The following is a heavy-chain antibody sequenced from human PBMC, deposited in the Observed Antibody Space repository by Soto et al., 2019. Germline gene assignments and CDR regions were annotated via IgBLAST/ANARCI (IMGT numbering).Heavy chain of an antibody. Sequence: GSLRLSCAASGFTFSSYKVNWVRQAPGKGLEWVSSITTSGDYIYYADLVKGRFTVSRDNAKNSLYLQMNSLTAEDTAIYYCARGPPYSIYVDYWGQGTLVTVSS. V-gene: IGHV3-21*01. CDR3: ARGPPYSIYVDY. D-gene: IGHD4-4*01. CDR2: ITTSGDYI. J-gene: IGHJ4*02. CDR1: GFTFSSYK.